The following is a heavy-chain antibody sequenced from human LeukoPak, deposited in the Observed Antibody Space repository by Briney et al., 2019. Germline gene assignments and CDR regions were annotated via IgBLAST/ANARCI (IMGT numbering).Heavy chain of an antibody. V-gene: IGHV4-34*01. D-gene: IGHD3-22*01. CDR2: INHRGST. CDR1: GGSFSGYY. Sequence: TSSETLSLTCAIYGGSFSGYYWSWIRQPPGKGLEWIGEINHRGSTNYNPSLKSRVTISVDTSTNSFSLELSSVTAADTAVYYCARDTYYYDSSGYYYHGGFDCWGQGTLVTVSS. CDR3: ARDTYYYDSSGYYYHGGFDC. J-gene: IGHJ4*02.